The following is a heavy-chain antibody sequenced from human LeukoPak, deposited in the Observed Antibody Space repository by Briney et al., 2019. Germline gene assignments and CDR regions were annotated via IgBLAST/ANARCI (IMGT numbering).Heavy chain of an antibody. CDR1: GFTFSSYQ. Sequence: QPGGSQRLSCAASGFTFSSYQMNWVRQAPGKGLEWVSYISSSGSTIYYADSVKGGFTISRDNAKNSLYLQMNSLRAEDTAVYYCAELGITMIGGVWGKGTTVTISS. CDR3: AELGITMIGGV. V-gene: IGHV3-48*03. CDR2: ISSSGSTI. J-gene: IGHJ6*04. D-gene: IGHD3-10*02.